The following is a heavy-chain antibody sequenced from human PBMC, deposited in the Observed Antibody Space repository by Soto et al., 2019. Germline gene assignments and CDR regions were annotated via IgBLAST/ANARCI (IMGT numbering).Heavy chain of an antibody. V-gene: IGHV2-5*01. CDR2: IYWNDDN. J-gene: IGHJ4*01. Sequence: SGPTLVNPRHTLTLTCVFSGVSLSTTGEGVAWIRQPPGKALEWLALIYWNDDNRYSPSLKSRLKVTKDTSKNRVVLTMTNIDQVDRARYFCAHRSSLTLYGTSGSIFDYVG. CDR1: GVSLSTTGEG. CDR3: AHRSSLTLYGTSGSIFDY. D-gene: IGHD3-22*01.